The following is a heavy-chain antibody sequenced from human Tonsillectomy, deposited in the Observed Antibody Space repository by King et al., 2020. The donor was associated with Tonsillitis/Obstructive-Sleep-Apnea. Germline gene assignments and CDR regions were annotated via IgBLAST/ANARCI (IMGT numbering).Heavy chain of an antibody. Sequence: VQLQESGPGLAEPSGTLSLTCTVSGGSISSNNWWSWVRQPPGKGLEWIGETHQSGSTNYSPSLKSRITISADKSGNQFSLKLSSLTAADTAVYYCARHLGIRGTRGFDFWGQGTMVTVSS. J-gene: IGHJ3*01. CDR1: GGSISSNNW. CDR3: ARHLGIRGTRGFDF. CDR2: THQSGST. V-gene: IGHV4-4*02. D-gene: IGHD1-20*01.